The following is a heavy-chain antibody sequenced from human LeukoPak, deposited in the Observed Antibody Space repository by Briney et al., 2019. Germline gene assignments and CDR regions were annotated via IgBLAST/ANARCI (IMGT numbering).Heavy chain of an antibody. J-gene: IGHJ4*02. Sequence: GGSLRLSCAASGFTFSSYAMSWVRQAPGKGLEWVSAISGSGGSTYYADSVKGRFTISRDNSKNTLYLQMNSLRAEDTAVYYCAKTLGYYYDSSGYYYGYWGQGTLVTASS. CDR1: GFTFSSYA. CDR3: AKTLGYYYDSSGYYYGY. CDR2: ISGSGGST. V-gene: IGHV3-23*01. D-gene: IGHD3-22*01.